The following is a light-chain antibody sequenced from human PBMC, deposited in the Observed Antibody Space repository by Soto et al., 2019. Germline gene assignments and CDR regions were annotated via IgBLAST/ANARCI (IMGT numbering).Light chain of an antibody. CDR3: SSFAGGPYV. CDR2: HVS. Sequence: QSVLTQPRSVSGSPGQSVAISCTGTSSDIGGYNYVSWYQQHPGRAPKLVIYHVSKRPSGVPDRFSGSKSGNTASLTISGLQAEDEADYYSSSFAGGPYVFGTGTKVTVL. CDR1: SSDIGGYNY. J-gene: IGLJ1*01. V-gene: IGLV2-11*01.